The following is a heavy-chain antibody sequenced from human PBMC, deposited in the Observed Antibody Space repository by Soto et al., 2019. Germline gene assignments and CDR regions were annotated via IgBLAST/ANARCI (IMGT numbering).Heavy chain of an antibody. CDR3: AREDLWSGYYWFDP. J-gene: IGHJ5*02. Sequence: ASVKVSCKASGYSFNNYAMHWVRQAPGQSLEWMGWINGGNGNTKYLQKFQGRVTFTRDTSASTVYMEMRSLRSEDTAVYYCAREDLWSGYYWFDPWGQGTPVTVSS. CDR2: INGGNGNT. D-gene: IGHD3-3*01. V-gene: IGHV1-3*01. CDR1: GYSFNNYA.